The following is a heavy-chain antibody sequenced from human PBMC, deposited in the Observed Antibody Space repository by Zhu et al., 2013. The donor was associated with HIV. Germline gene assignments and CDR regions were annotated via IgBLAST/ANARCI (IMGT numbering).Heavy chain of an antibody. Sequence: VQLQQWGAGLLKPSETLSLTCAVYGGSFSGYYWSWIRQPPGKGLEWIGEINHSGSTNYNPSLKSRVTISVDTSKNQFSLKLSSVTAADTAVYYCASDPRTYCTGGVCLSPWGQGTLVTVSS. CDR2: INHSGST. D-gene: IGHD2-8*02. J-gene: IGHJ5*02. CDR3: ASDPRTYCTGGVCLSP. CDR1: GGSFSGYY. V-gene: IGHV4-34*01.